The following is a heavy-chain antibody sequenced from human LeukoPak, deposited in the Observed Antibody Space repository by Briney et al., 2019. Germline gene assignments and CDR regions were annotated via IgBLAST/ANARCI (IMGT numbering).Heavy chain of an antibody. CDR1: GYTFTSYD. Sequence: GASVKVSCKASGYTFTSYDINWVRQATGQGLEWMGWMNPNSGNTGYAQKFQGRVTMTRNTSISTAYMELSRLRSDDAAVYYCARDLIYGNWNYRAKFDYWGQGALVTVSS. V-gene: IGHV1-8*01. CDR2: MNPNSGNT. CDR3: ARDLIYGNWNYRAKFDY. D-gene: IGHD1-7*01. J-gene: IGHJ4*02.